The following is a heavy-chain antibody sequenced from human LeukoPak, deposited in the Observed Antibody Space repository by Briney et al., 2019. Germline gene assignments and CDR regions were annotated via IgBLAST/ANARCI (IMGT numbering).Heavy chain of an antibody. CDR3: ARRRVATNPYYFDY. D-gene: IGHD3-10*01. Sequence: SGPTLVNPTQTLTLTCTFSGFSLRTDGVGVGWIRQPPGKALEWLALIYWHGDKRYNPSLKSRFTITKDTSKNQVVLTMTNMDPEDTATYYCARRRVATNPYYFDYWGQGTLVTVSS. V-gene: IGHV2-5*01. CDR2: IYWHGDK. J-gene: IGHJ4*02. CDR1: GFSLRTDGVG.